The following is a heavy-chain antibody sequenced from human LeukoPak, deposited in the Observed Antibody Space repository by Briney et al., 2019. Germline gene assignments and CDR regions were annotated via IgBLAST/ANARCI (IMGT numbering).Heavy chain of an antibody. CDR1: GYTFTSYY. CDR2: INPNSGGT. D-gene: IGHD4-23*01. V-gene: IGHV1-2*02. Sequence: GASVKVSCKASGYTFTSYYMHWVRQAPGQGLEWMGWINPNSGGTNYAQKFQGRVTMTRDTSISTAYMELSRLRSDDTAVYYCARASDDYGGKGPENWFDPWGQGTLVTVSS. CDR3: ARASDDYGGKGPENWFDP. J-gene: IGHJ5*02.